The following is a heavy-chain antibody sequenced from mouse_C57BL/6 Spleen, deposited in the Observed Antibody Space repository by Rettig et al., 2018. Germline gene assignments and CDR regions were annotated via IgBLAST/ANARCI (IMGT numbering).Heavy chain of an antibody. D-gene: IGHD2-5*01. V-gene: IGHV2-6-1*01. J-gene: IGHJ3*01. Sequence: ALKSRLSISKDNSKSQVFLKMNSLQTDDTAMYYCARHCSNYPFAYWGQGTLVTVSA. CDR3: ARHCSNYPFAY.